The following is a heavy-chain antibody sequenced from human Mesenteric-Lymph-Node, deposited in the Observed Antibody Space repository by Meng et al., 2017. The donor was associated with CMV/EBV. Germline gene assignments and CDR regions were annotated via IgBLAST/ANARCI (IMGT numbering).Heavy chain of an antibody. V-gene: IGHV3-21*01. J-gene: IGHJ6*02. CDR2: ITSSGSYT. CDR3: VRGVRGGPDYYYYGMDV. Sequence: GGSLRLSCAASGFTFNSFRMNWFRQAPGRGLEWVSSITSSGSYTYHADSLKGRFTGSRDNAKSLLYLQMNSLTDDDTAVYYCVRGVRGGPDYYYYGMDVWGQGTTVTVSS. D-gene: IGHD3-10*01. CDR1: GFTFNSFR.